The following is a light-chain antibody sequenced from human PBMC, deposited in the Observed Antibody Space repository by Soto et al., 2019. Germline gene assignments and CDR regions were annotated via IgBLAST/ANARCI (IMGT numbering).Light chain of an antibody. CDR3: QSYDSRLSGYV. CDR2: GNT. Sequence: QSVLTQPPSVSGAPGQRITISCTGSSSNIGAGYPVHWYQQLPGTAPKLLIFGNTIRPSGVPDRFSGSRSGLAITGLQAEDEADYYCQSYDSRLSGYVFGNGTKLTV. V-gene: IGLV1-40*01. CDR1: SSNIGAGYP. J-gene: IGLJ1*01.